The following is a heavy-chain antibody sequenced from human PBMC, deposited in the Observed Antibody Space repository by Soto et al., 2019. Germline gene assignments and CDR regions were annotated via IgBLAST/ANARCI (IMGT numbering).Heavy chain of an antibody. D-gene: IGHD1-20*01. V-gene: IGHV3-33*01. CDR1: RFTFSSYG. CDR2: TWYDGRNN. Sequence: QAQLVESGGGVVQPGRSLRLSCAASRFTFSSYGMHWIRQAPGKGLEWVAFTWYDGRNNYYADSVKGRFTISRDNSNNTLYLQLHSLRAEDTAVYYCARDFGYTWKSHWFDPWGQGTLVTVSS. J-gene: IGHJ5*02. CDR3: ARDFGYTWKSHWFDP.